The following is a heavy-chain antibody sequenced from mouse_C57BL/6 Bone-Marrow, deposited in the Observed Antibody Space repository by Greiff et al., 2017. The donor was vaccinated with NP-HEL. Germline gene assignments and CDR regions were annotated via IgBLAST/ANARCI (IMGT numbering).Heavy chain of an antibody. CDR2: IYPGNGDT. V-gene: IGHV1-12*01. CDR1: GYTFTSYN. Sequence: SGAELVRPGASVKMSCKASGYTFTSYNMPWVKQTPRQGLEWIGAIYPGNGDTSYNQKFKGKATLTVDKSSSTAYMQLSSLTSEDSAVYCWGRGIMSTVVAHRYFDGWGTGTTVTVSS. D-gene: IGHD1-1*01. CDR3: GRGIMSTVVAHRYFDG. J-gene: IGHJ1*03.